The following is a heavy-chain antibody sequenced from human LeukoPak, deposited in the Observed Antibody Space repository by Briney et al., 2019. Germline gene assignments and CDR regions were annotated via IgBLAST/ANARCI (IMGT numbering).Heavy chain of an antibody. CDR2: IYYSGST. CDR3: ARVRGADALDY. CDR1: GGSISSSSYY. V-gene: IGHV4-39*07. J-gene: IGHJ4*02. Sequence: SETLSLTCTVSGGSISSSSYYWGWIRQPPGKGLEWIGSIYYSGSTYYNPSLKSRVTISVDTSKNQFSLKLSSVTAADTAVYYCARVRGADALDYWGQGTLVTVSS.